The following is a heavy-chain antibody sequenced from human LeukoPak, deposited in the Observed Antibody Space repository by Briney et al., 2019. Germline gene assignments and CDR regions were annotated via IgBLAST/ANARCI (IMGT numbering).Heavy chain of an antibody. D-gene: IGHD2-2*01. CDR1: GFTFINAW. J-gene: IGHJ4*02. Sequence: AESLTLSCAGAGFTFINAWVRWVGQAVGKELEWVGRIKSRADGGTTDYAAAVKGRFSISRDDSKNTLYLQMNSLKNEDTALYCCTTERYYALAYWGQGTLVTVSS. CDR3: TTERYYALAY. V-gene: IGHV3-15*01. CDR2: IKSRADGGTT.